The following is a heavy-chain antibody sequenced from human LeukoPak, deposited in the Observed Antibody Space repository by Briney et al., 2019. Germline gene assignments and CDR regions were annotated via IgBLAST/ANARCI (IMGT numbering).Heavy chain of an antibody. Sequence: SETLSLTCAVYGGSFSGYYWSSIRQPSGKGLEWIGEVNHSGSTNYNPSLKSRVTISVDTSKNQFSLKLSSVTAADTAVYYCARGRRWQLVRWFDPWGQGTLVTVSS. J-gene: IGHJ5*02. D-gene: IGHD6-6*01. CDR1: GGSFSGYY. CDR2: VNHSGST. CDR3: ARGRRWQLVRWFDP. V-gene: IGHV4-34*01.